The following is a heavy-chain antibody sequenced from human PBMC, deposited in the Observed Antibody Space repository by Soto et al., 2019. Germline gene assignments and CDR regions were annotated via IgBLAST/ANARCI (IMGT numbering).Heavy chain of an antibody. CDR3: AREVRDGSDWYWDY. CDR1: GGSMITYY. CDR2: VHHSGST. D-gene: IGHD6-19*01. J-gene: IGHJ4*01. Sequence: QVQLQESAPGLVKPSEALSLTCTVSGGSMITYYWSCIRHTPGKGLEWIGYVHHSGSTLYNPSLRNRAAVSLDGSDNQFFLKLTSVTAADTAFFYCAREVRDGSDWYWDYWGHGILVTVSS. V-gene: IGHV4-59*01.